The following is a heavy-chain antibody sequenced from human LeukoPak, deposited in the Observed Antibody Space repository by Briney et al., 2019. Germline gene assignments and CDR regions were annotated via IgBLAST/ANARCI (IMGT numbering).Heavy chain of an antibody. CDR3: ASRLDYYGSSIGEGFYFDY. D-gene: IGHD3-10*01. CDR2: IIPIFGTA. V-gene: IGHV1-69*06. Sequence: SVKVSCKASGGTFSSYAINWVRQAPGQGREWMGGIIPIFGTANYAQKFQGRVTITADKSTSTAYMELSSLRSEDTAVYYCASRLDYYGSSIGEGFYFDYWGQGTLVTVSS. CDR1: GGTFSSYA. J-gene: IGHJ4*02.